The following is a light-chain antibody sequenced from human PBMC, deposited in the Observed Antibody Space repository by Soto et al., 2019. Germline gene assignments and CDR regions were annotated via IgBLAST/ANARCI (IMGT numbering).Light chain of an antibody. Sequence: QSVLTQPRSVSGSPGQSVTISCTGTSTDVGGYNYVSWYQQYSGKAPKVLIYDVTKRPSGVPDHFSGSKSGDTASLTISGLQADDEADYYCCSYAETNTFVFGTGTKVTVL. J-gene: IGLJ1*01. CDR2: DVT. CDR3: CSYAETNTFV. V-gene: IGLV2-11*01. CDR1: STDVGGYNY.